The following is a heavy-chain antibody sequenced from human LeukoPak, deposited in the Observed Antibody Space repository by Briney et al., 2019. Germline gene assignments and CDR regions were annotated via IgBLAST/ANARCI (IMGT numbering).Heavy chain of an antibody. V-gene: IGHV4-59*01. CDR3: ARDKVAGHNWFDP. J-gene: IGHJ5*02. D-gene: IGHD6-19*01. CDR2: IYYSGST. CDR1: GGSISSYY. Sequence: PSETLSLTCTVSGGSISSYYWSWIRQPPGKGLEWIGYIYYSGSTKYNPSLKSRVTISLDTSKNQFSLKLRSVTAADTAVYYCARDKVAGHNWFDPWGQGTPVTVSS.